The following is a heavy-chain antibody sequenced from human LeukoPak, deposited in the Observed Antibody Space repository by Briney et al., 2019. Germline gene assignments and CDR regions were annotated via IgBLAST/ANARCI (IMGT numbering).Heavy chain of an antibody. CDR2: IYPNNGGT. V-gene: IGHV1-2*02. J-gene: IGHJ3*02. CDR1: GYTFTGYY. CDR3: ARDLCGGSCYQLDAFDI. Sequence: GASVKVSCTASGYTFTGYYMHWVRQAPGQGLEWMGYIYPNNGGTNYEQKFQGRVTMTRDTSISTAYMELSRLTSDDTAVYYCARDLCGGSCYQLDAFDIWGQGTMVTVSS. D-gene: IGHD2-15*01.